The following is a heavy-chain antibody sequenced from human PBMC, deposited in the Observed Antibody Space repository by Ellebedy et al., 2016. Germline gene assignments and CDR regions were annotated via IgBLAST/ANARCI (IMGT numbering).Heavy chain of an antibody. CDR1: GYTFTGYY. D-gene: IGHD5-24*01. CDR2: INPNSGGT. Sequence: ASVKVSXXASGYTFTGYYMHWVRQAPGQGLEWMGWINPNSGGTNYAQKFQGRVTMTRDTSISTAYMELSSLRSEDTAVYYCARTVGRDGYNHFDYWGQGTLVTVSS. CDR3: ARTVGRDGYNHFDY. J-gene: IGHJ4*02. V-gene: IGHV1-2*02.